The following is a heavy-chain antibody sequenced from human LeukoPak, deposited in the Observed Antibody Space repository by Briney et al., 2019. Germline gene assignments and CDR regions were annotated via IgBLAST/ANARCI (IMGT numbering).Heavy chain of an antibody. CDR2: ISSSSSYI. J-gene: IGHJ3*02. CDR3: ARDAKGAFDI. V-gene: IGHV3-21*01. Sequence: GGSLRLSCAASGFTFSSYSMNWVRQAPGKGLEWVSSISSSSSYIYYADSVKGRFTTSRDNAKNSLYLQMNSLRAEDTAVYYCARDAKGAFDIWGQGTMVTVSS. CDR1: GFTFSSYS.